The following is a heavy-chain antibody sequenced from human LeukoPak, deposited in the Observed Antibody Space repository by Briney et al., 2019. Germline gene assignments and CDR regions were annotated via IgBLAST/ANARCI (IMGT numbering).Heavy chain of an antibody. CDR2: ISHDGINK. CDR1: GFTFSSYS. CDR3: ANIVVTGSYYEYSMDV. V-gene: IGHV3-30-3*01. Sequence: GGSLRLSCAASGFTFSSYSIQWVRQAPGKGLECVTVISHDGINKYYADSVKGRFTVSRDNSQNTVHLQMSSLRTEDTAIYYCANIVVTGSYYEYSMDVWGRGTTVIVSS. J-gene: IGHJ6*03. D-gene: IGHD2-21*02.